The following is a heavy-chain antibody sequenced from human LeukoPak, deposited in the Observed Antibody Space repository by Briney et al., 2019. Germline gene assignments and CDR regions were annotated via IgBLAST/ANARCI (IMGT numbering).Heavy chain of an antibody. V-gene: IGHV3-23*01. CDR3: AKCSGGTCYSSLDY. Sequence: GGSLRLSCAASGFTFSSYAMSWVRQAPGKGLEWVSGISGSGGSTYYADSVKGRFTISRDNSKDTLYLQMNSLRAGDTAVYYCAKCSGGTCYSSLDYWGQGTLVTVSS. D-gene: IGHD2-15*01. CDR2: ISGSGGST. CDR1: GFTFSSYA. J-gene: IGHJ4*02.